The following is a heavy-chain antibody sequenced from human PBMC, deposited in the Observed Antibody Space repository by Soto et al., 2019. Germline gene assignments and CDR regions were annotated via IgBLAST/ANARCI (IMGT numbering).Heavy chain of an antibody. CDR2: TSFDGTKK. J-gene: IGHJ4*02. V-gene: IGHV3-33*01. D-gene: IGHD6-19*01. Sequence: QEQLVQSGGGVVQPGRSLRLSCAASGFSFSTYGIHWVRQAPVKGLEWLAVTSFDGTKKYSSDSVKGRLTVSRDTSNNTVYLRMSSLRVEDTAVYYCAREAPWAVAGSSYFDYWGQGTLVTVSS. CDR3: AREAPWAVAGSSYFDY. CDR1: GFSFSTYG.